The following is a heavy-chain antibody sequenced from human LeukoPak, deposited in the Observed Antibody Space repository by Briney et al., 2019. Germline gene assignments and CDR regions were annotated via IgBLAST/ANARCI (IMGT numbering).Heavy chain of an antibody. CDR1: GLDFSGYA. J-gene: IGHJ4*02. D-gene: IGHD1-1*01. V-gene: IGHV3-30*04. Sequence: GGSLRLSCAASGLDFSGYALHWVRQAPGQGLEWGAVISNDGINKYYADSVKGRFTISRDNSKNTLYLQMNSLRLEDTAIYYCTRVGTGTPHFDYWGQGTLVTVSS. CDR3: TRVGTGTPHFDY. CDR2: ISNDGINK.